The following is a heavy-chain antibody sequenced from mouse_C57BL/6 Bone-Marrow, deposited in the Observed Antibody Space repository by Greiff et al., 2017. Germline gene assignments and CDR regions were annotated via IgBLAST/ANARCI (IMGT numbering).Heavy chain of an antibody. CDR3: ARKGPYDYDGDWYFDV. CDR1: GFSLTSYG. V-gene: IGHV2-2*01. J-gene: IGHJ1*03. Sequence: VKLVESGPGLVQPSQSLSITCTVSGFSLTSYGVHWVRQSPGKGLEWLGVIWSGGSTDYNAAFISRLSISKDNSKSQVFFKMNSLQADDTAIYYCARKGPYDYDGDWYFDVWGTGTTVTVSS. D-gene: IGHD2-4*01. CDR2: IWSGGST.